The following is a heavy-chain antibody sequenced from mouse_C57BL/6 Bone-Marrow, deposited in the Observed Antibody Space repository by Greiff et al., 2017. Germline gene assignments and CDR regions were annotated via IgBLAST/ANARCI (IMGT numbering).Heavy chain of an antibody. CDR1: GYSITSGYY. CDR2: ISYDGSN. Sequence: EVKLQESGPGLVKPSQSLSLTCSVTGYSITSGYYWNWIRQFPGNKLEWMGYISYDGSNNYNPSLKNRISITRDTSKNQFFLKLNSVTTEDTATYYCASGRRKLPWIAYWGQGTLVTVSA. J-gene: IGHJ3*01. V-gene: IGHV3-6*01. D-gene: IGHD2-1*01. CDR3: ASGRRKLPWIAY.